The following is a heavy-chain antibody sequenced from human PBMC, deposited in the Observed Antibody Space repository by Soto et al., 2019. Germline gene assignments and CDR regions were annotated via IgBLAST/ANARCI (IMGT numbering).Heavy chain of an antibody. Sequence: HGESLKISCKGSGYSFTSYWIGWVRQMPGKGLEWMGIIYPGDSDTRYSPSFQGQVTISADKSISTAYLQWSSLKASDTAMYYCARFGRDGYSYYYYGMDVWGQGTTVTVSS. CDR1: GYSFTSYW. CDR2: IYPGDSDT. CDR3: ARFGRDGYSYYYYGMDV. V-gene: IGHV5-51*01. J-gene: IGHJ6*02. D-gene: IGHD5-12*01.